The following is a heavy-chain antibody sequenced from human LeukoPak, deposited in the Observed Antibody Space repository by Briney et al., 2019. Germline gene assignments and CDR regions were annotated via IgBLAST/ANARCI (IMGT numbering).Heavy chain of an antibody. CDR3: ARGVHYGSDY. CDR1: GFTFSTYF. Sequence: QPGGSLRLSCAASGFTFSTYFMRWVRQAPGKGLVWVSRINSDGSTTSHADSVKGRFTISRDNAKNTLYLQMDSLRAEDTAVYFCARGVHYGSDYWGQGTLVTVSS. J-gene: IGHJ4*02. CDR2: INSDGSTT. V-gene: IGHV3-74*01. D-gene: IGHD4-17*01.